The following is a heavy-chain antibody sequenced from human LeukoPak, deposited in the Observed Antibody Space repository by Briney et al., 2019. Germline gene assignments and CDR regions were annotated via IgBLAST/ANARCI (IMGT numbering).Heavy chain of an antibody. Sequence: GASVKVSCKVSGYTLTELSMHWVRQAPGKGLEWMGGFDPEDGETIYAQKFQGRVTMTEDTSTDTAYMELSSLRSEDTAVYYCASGAGMFPTPIDPWLQDYWGQGTLVTVSS. CDR1: GYTLTELS. V-gene: IGHV1-24*01. D-gene: IGHD3-10*02. J-gene: IGHJ4*02. CDR2: FDPEDGET. CDR3: ASGAGMFPTPIDPWLQDY.